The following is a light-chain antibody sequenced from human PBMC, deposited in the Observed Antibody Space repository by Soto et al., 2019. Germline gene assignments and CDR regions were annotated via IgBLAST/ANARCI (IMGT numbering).Light chain of an antibody. J-gene: IGLJ1*01. CDR1: SSDIGGSNY. CDR2: GVS. Sequence: QSALTQPASVSGSPGQSITISCAGTSSDIGGSNYVSWYQQHPGKAPKLMIYGVSNRPSGVSHRCSGSKSGNTASLTISGLQAEDEADYFCYSSRISSSTFDVFGTGTKLTVL. CDR3: YSSRISSSTFDV. V-gene: IGLV2-14*03.